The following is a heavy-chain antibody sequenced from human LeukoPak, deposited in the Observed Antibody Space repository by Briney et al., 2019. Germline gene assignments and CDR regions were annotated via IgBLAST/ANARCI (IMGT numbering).Heavy chain of an antibody. J-gene: IGHJ4*02. CDR1: GGSISVYY. V-gene: IGHV4-59*01. CDR3: VRDRELTY. Sequence: SETLSLTCTVSGGSISVYYWSWIRQPPGKGLEWIGYIYNSGSTNYNPSLRSRVTISVDTSKNQFSLKLNSVTAADTAVYYCVRDRELTYWSQGTLVTVSS. D-gene: IGHD1-26*01. CDR2: IYNSGST.